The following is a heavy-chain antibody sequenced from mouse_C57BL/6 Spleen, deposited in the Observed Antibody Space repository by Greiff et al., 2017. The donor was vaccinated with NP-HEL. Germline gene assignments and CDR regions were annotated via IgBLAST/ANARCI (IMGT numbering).Heavy chain of an antibody. J-gene: IGHJ4*01. V-gene: IGHV2-2*01. CDR1: GFSLTSYG. D-gene: IGHD2-3*01. Sequence: VQLQQSGPGLVQPSQSLSITCTVSGFSLTSYGVHWVRQSPGKGLEWLGVIWSGGSTDYNAAFISRLSISKDNSKSQVFFKMNSLQADDTAIYYCARIYDGYHYYAMDYWGQGTSVTVSS. CDR2: IWSGGST. CDR3: ARIYDGYHYYAMDY.